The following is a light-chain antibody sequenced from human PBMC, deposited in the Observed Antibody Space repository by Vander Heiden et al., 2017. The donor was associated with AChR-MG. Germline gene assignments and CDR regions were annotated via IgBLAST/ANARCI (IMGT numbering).Light chain of an antibody. J-gene: IGKJ4*01. V-gene: IGKV3-11*01. CDR3: QQRSNWPLT. CDR1: QSVGSY. CDR2: DAS. Sequence: EIVLTQSPATLSLSPGERATLSCRSSQSVGSYLAWYQQKPGQAPRRLIYDASNRATGIPARFRGSGSGTDFTLTISSLEPEDFAIYYCQQRSNWPLTFGGGAKVEIK.